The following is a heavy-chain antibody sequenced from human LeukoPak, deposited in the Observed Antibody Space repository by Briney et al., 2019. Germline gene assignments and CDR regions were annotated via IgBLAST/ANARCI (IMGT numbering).Heavy chain of an antibody. CDR3: AKMVSGFPNWFDP. Sequence: QPGGSLRLSCTASGFTFSTYVMSWVRQAPGKGLEWVSSIRGSGNSTYYADSVKGRFTISRDNSKNTLYLQMDSLRAEDTALYYCAKMVSGFPNWFDPWGQGTLVTVSS. CDR1: GFTFSTYV. D-gene: IGHD5-12*01. J-gene: IGHJ5*02. V-gene: IGHV3-23*01. CDR2: IRGSGNST.